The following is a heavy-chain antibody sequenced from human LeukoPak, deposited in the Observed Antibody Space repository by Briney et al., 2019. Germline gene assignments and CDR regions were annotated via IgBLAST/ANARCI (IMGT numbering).Heavy chain of an antibody. V-gene: IGHV4-4*02. D-gene: IGHD2-21*02. CDR1: GDSITSKNW. Sequence: SETLSLTCAVSGDSITSKNWWSWVRQTPDKVLEWIGEISHSGSPNYNPSLESRVTISVDKAKNQFSLKLSSVTAADTAVYFCARVTATPPFDSWGQGILVTVYS. CDR2: ISHSGSP. J-gene: IGHJ4*02. CDR3: ARVTATPPFDS.